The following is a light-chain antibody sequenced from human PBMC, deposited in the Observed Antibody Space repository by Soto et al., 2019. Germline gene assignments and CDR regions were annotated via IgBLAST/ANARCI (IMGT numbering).Light chain of an antibody. CDR3: QQYNNWPPMYT. V-gene: IGKV3-15*01. Sequence: EIVMTQSPATLSVSPGERATLSCWASQSVSINLAWYQQKPGQAPRLLIYGASTRATGIPARFSGSGSGTEFTLTISSLQSEDFAVYYCQQYNNWPPMYTFGQGTKLEIK. CDR1: QSVSIN. J-gene: IGKJ2*01. CDR2: GAS.